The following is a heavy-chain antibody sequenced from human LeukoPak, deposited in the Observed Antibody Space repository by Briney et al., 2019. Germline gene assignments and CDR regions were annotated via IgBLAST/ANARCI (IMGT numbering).Heavy chain of an antibody. Sequence: PGGSLRLSCAASGFTFSDYYMSWIRQAPGKGLEWVSYISSSGSTIYYADSVKGRFTISRDNAKNSLYLQMNRLRAEDTAVYYCARAIYYDILTGYYPYNWFDPWGQGTLVTVSS. CDR1: GFTFSDYY. CDR2: ISSSGSTI. CDR3: ARAIYYDILTGYYPYNWFDP. V-gene: IGHV3-11*01. D-gene: IGHD3-9*01. J-gene: IGHJ5*02.